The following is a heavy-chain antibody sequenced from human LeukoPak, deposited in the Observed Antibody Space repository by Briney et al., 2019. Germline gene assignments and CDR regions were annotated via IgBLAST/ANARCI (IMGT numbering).Heavy chain of an antibody. CDR1: GYTFTIYG. Sequence: ASVTVSCTTSGYTFTIYGISWVRQAPRQALEWMGWISAYNGNTNYAQKFQGRVTMTTDTSTSTAYMELRSLRSDDTAVYYCARVGTISRSRCFDYWGQGPLVTVSS. D-gene: IGHD1-14*01. CDR3: ARVGTISRSRCFDY. CDR2: ISAYNGNT. V-gene: IGHV1-18*01. J-gene: IGHJ4*02.